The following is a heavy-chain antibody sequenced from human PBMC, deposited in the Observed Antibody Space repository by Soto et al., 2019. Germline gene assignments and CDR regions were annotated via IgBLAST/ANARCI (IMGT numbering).Heavy chain of an antibody. Sequence: QVQLVQSGAEVKKPGSSVKVSCKASGGTFSSYAISWVRQAPGQGLEWMGGIIPIFGTANYAQKFQGRVTITADESTSTAYMELSSLRSEDTAVHYCARERYNGAGGDPPVFDYWGQGTLVTVSS. D-gene: IGHD2-21*01. CDR2: IIPIFGTA. CDR1: GGTFSSYA. J-gene: IGHJ4*02. CDR3: ARERYNGAGGDPPVFDY. V-gene: IGHV1-69*01.